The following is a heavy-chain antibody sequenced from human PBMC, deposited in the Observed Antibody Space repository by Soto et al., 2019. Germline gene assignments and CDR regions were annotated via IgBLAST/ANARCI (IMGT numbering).Heavy chain of an antibody. V-gene: IGHV1-69*01. J-gene: IGHJ4*02. D-gene: IGHD3-16*01. Sequence: QVQLVQSGAEVKKPGSSVKVSCKASGGTFSSFAISWVRQAPGQGLEWMGGIIPIFGTTNYAQKFQGRVTITADESTSTDYMEGTTLRSDDTALYYCARDRDHAYDYCGQRTLVTV. CDR1: GGTFSSFA. CDR3: ARDRDHAYDY. CDR2: IIPIFGTT.